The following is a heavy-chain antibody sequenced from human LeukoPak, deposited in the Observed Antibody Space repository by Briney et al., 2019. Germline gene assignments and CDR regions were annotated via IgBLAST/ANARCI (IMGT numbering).Heavy chain of an antibody. CDR1: GFTFSLYG. D-gene: IGHD5-12*01. J-gene: IGHJ4*02. Sequence: TGGSLRLSCAASGFTFSLYGMHWVRQAPGKGLEWVGFIRFDGSEKYYADSVKGRFTISRDNSKNTLYLQMNSLRAEDTAVYYCARGPSGYHNTGGQGTLVTVSS. CDR3: ARGPSGYHNT. V-gene: IGHV3-30*02. CDR2: IRFDGSEK.